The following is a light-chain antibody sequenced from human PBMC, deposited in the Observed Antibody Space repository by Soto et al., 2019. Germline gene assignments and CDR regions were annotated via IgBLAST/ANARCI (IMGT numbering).Light chain of an antibody. CDR2: GAS. Sequence: VVSMSAGTGSLSQRERATGSCKARHSVSSSYLAWYQQKPGQAPRLLIYGASNRATGIPDRFSGSGSGTDFTLTISRLEPEDFAVYYCQQYGSSPRTFGQGTKVDIK. CDR3: QQYGSSPRT. V-gene: IGKV3-20*01. CDR1: HSVSSSY. J-gene: IGKJ1*01.